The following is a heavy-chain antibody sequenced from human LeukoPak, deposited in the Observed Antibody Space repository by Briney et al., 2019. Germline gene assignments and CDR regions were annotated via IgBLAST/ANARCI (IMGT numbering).Heavy chain of an antibody. CDR2: ITGFSNYI. V-gene: IGHV3-21*04. CDR3: ARDFYQRGD. J-gene: IGHJ4*02. Sequence: GGSLRLSCAASGLMFSSYSMNWVRQAPGKGLEWVSLITGFSNYIYYADSVKGRFTISRDNAKNTLYLQVSSLRADDTAIYYCARDFYQRGDWGQGTLVTVSS. CDR1: GLMFSSYS. D-gene: IGHD2/OR15-2a*01.